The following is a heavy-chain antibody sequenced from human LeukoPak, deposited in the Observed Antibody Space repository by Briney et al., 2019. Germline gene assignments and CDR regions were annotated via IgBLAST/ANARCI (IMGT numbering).Heavy chain of an antibody. CDR2: ISSSGSTI. D-gene: IGHD6-19*01. CDR3: AIIPGIAVAGSDY. J-gene: IGHJ4*02. V-gene: IGHV3-48*03. Sequence: PGGSLRLSCAASGFTFSSYEMNWVRQAPGKGLEWVSYISSSGSTIYCADSVKGRFTISRDNAKNSLYLQMNSLRAEDTAVYYCAIIPGIAVAGSDYWGQGTLVTVSS. CDR1: GFTFSSYE.